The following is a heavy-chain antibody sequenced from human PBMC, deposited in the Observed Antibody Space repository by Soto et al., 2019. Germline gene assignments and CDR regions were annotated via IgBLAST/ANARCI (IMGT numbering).Heavy chain of an antibody. D-gene: IGHD3-22*01. J-gene: IGHJ6*02. CDR3: ARVSVYDSSGYYYYGMDV. CDR1: GYSFTSYW. CDR2: IYPGDSDT. V-gene: IGHV5-51*01. Sequence: GESLKISCKGSGYSFTSYWIGWVRQMPGKGLEWMGIIYPGDSDTRYSPSFQGQVTISADKSISTAYLQWSSLKASDTAMYYCARVSVYDSSGYYYYGMDVWGQGTTVTVSS.